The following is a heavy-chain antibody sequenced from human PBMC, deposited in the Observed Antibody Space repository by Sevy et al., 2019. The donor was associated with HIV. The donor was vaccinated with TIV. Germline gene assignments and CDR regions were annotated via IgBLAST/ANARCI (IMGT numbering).Heavy chain of an antibody. D-gene: IGHD3-22*01. J-gene: IGHJ3*02. Sequence: GGSLRLSCAVSGFTVSSNYMNWVRQAPGKGLEWVSVIYTDGSTYYADSVKGRFTISRHNSENTLSLQMNSLRVEDTAVYYCARTRHYYDSSVYYQWDVFDIWGQGTMVTVSS. CDR1: GFTVSSNY. CDR3: ARTRHYYDSSVYYQWDVFDI. CDR2: IYTDGST. V-gene: IGHV3-53*04.